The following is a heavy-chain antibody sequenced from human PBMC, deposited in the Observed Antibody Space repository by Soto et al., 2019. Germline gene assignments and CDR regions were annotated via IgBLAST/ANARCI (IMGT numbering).Heavy chain of an antibody. J-gene: IGHJ5*02. D-gene: IGHD3-16*01. CDR2: IYYSGST. Sequence: QLQLQESGPGLVKPSETLSLTCTVSGGSISSSSYYWGWIRQPPGKGLEWIGSIYYSGSTYYNPSLKSRVTISVDTSKNQFSLKLSSVTAADTAVYYCASTDGGLTGGGGFDPWCQGTLVTVSS. CDR3: ASTDGGLTGGGGFDP. V-gene: IGHV4-39*01. CDR1: GGSISSSSYY.